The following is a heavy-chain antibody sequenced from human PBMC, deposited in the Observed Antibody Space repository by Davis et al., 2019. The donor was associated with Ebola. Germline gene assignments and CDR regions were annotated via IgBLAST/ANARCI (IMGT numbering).Heavy chain of an antibody. D-gene: IGHD2/OR15-2a*01. J-gene: IGHJ6*02. CDR3: ARGVHQRLSGSLSFYYALDV. V-gene: IGHV4-4*02. Sequence: SETLSLTCTVSGGSIRSTKWWSWVRQPPGKGLEWLGEIPDSGSTNYDPSLKSRVIISVDTSKNQFSLKLNSVTAADTAVYYCARGVHQRLSGSLSFYYALDVWGQGTTVTVSS. CDR1: GGSIRSTKW. CDR2: IPDSGST.